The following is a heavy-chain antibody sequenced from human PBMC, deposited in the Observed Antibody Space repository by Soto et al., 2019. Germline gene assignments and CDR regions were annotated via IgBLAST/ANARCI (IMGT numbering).Heavy chain of an antibody. CDR1: GGSISSYY. CDR3: ARVSGYPGYYYYYGMDV. D-gene: IGHD3-22*01. J-gene: IGHJ6*02. Sequence: PSETLSLTXTVSGGSISSYYWHWVRQPPGKGLEWVGYICYSGSTNYNPYLKSRVTRAVDTSKNQFSLKLSSVTAADTAVYYCARVSGYPGYYYYYGMDVWGQGTTVTVSS. CDR2: ICYSGST. V-gene: IGHV4-59*01.